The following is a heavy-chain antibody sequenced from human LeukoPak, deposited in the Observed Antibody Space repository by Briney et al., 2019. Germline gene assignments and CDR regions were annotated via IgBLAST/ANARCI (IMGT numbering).Heavy chain of an antibody. CDR1: GYTFTSYG. CDR3: ARNTAMDAFDI. D-gene: IGHD5-18*01. Sequence: ASVKVSCKASGYTFTSYGISWVRQAPGQGLEWMGWISVYNGNTNYAQKLQGRVTMTTDTSTSTAYIELRSLRSDDTAVYYCARNTAMDAFDIWGQGTMVTVSS. J-gene: IGHJ3*02. V-gene: IGHV1-18*01. CDR2: ISVYNGNT.